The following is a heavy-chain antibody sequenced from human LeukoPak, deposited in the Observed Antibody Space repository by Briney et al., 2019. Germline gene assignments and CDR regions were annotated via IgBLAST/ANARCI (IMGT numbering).Heavy chain of an antibody. CDR2: IYYSGST. CDR3: ARPAELELHAFDI. J-gene: IGHJ3*02. V-gene: IGHV4-39*01. Sequence: SETLSLTCTVSGCSISSSSYYWGWIRQPPGKGLEWIGSIYYSGSTYYNPSLKSRVTISVDTSKNQFSLKLSSVTAADTAVYYCARPAELELHAFDIWGQGTMVTVSP. CDR1: GCSISSSSYY. D-gene: IGHD1-7*01.